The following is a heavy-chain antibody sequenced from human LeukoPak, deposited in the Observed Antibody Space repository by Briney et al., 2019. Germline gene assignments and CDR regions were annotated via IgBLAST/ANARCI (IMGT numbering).Heavy chain of an antibody. CDR3: ARLGRTYYDFWSGP. CDR2: IYYRGST. Sequence: SETLSLTCTVSGGSISSSTYYWGWIRQPPGKGLEWIGTIYYRGSTYYNPSLKSRVTISVDTSKNQFSLKLTSVTAADTAVYYCARLGRTYYDFWSGPWGQGTLVTVSS. D-gene: IGHD3-3*01. CDR1: GGSISSSTYY. V-gene: IGHV4-39*01. J-gene: IGHJ5*02.